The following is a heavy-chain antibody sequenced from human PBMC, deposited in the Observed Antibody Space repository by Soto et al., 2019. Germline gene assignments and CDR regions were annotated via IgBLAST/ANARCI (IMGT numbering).Heavy chain of an antibody. V-gene: IGHV3-7*01. CDR1: GFTFSSYW. CDR3: ARPLGYCRGGSCYPFDY. Sequence: GGSLRLFCAASGFTFSSYWMSWVRQAPGKGLEWVANIKQDGSDKFYVDSVKGRFTISRDNAKNSLYLQMNSLRAEDTAIYYCARPLGYCRGGSCYPFDYWGQGILVTVSS. J-gene: IGHJ4*02. CDR2: IKQDGSDK. D-gene: IGHD2-15*01.